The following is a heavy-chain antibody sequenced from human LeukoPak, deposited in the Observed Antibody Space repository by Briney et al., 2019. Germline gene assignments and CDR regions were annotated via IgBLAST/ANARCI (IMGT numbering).Heavy chain of an antibody. Sequence: SVKVSCKASGFTFSNSAMQWVRQARGQRLEWIGWIVVGSGNTNYAQKFQERVTITRDMSTSTAYMELSSLRSEDTAIYYCAADVIYEADWGQGTLVTVSS. CDR3: AADVIYEAD. D-gene: IGHD2/OR15-2a*01. V-gene: IGHV1-58*02. CDR1: GFTFSNSA. CDR2: IVVGSGNT. J-gene: IGHJ4*02.